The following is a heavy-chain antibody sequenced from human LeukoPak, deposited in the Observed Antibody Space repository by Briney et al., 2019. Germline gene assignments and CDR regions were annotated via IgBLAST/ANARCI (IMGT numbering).Heavy chain of an antibody. CDR1: GGSISSYY. Sequence: SETLSLTCTVSGGSISSYYRSWIRQPPGKGREWVGYIYYSGSTNYNPSLKSRVTISVDTSKNQFSLKLSSVTAADTAVYYCARDRYSSGWYGSGAFDIWGQGTMVTVSS. D-gene: IGHD6-19*01. CDR2: IYYSGST. V-gene: IGHV4-59*01. J-gene: IGHJ3*02. CDR3: ARDRYSSGWYGSGAFDI.